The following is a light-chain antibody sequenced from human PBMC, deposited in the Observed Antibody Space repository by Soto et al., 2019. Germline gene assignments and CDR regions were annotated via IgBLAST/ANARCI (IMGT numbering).Light chain of an antibody. V-gene: IGLV1-40*01. CDR2: GDT. Sequence: QSVLTQPPPGQRVTISCTGSSSNIGADYAVHWYQHLPGTAPKLLITGDTSRPSGVPDRFSGSKSGASASLAITGLQAEDEADYYCSSYTSSIHVFGTGTKLT. CDR1: SSNIGADYA. J-gene: IGLJ1*01. CDR3: SSYTSSIHV.